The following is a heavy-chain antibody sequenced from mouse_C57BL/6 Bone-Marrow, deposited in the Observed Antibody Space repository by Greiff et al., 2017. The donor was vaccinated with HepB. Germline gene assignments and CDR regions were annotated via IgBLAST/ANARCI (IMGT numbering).Heavy chain of an antibody. CDR2: IDPSDSYT. Sequence: QVQLQQPGAELVMPGASVKLSCKASGYTFTSYWMHWVKQRPGQGLEWIGEIDPSDSYTNYNQKFKGKSTLTVDKSSSTAYMQLRSLTSEDAAVYYCARPVSPAYWGQGTTLTVSS. J-gene: IGHJ2*01. V-gene: IGHV1-69*01. CDR1: GYTFTSYW. CDR3: ARPVSPAY.